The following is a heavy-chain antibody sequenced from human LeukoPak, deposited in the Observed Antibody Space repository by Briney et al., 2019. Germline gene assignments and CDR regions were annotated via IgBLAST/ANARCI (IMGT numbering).Heavy chain of an antibody. CDR2: INHSGST. D-gene: IGHD3-16*02. V-gene: IGHV4-34*01. J-gene: IGHJ4*02. CDR1: GGSFSGYY. Sequence: TSETLSLTCAVYGGSFSGYYWSWIRQPPGKGLEWIGEINHSGSTNYNPSLKSRVTISVDTSKNQFSLKLSSVTAADTAVYDCARRPSSYRQLASYSFDYWGQGTLVTVSS. CDR3: ARRPSSYRQLASYSFDY.